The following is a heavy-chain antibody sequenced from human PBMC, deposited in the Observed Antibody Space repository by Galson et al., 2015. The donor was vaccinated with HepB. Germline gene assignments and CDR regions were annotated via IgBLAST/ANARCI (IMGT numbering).Heavy chain of an antibody. Sequence: ETLSLTCTVSGGSISSSSYYWGWIRQPPGKGLEWIGSIYYSGSTYYNPSLKSRVAISVDTSKNQFSLKLSSVTAADTAVYYCARMGPGDDFWSGYFPPPGPPGGYYYYYGMDVWGQGTTVTVSS. V-gene: IGHV4-39*01. J-gene: IGHJ6*02. D-gene: IGHD3-3*01. CDR2: IYYSGST. CDR1: GGSISSSSYY. CDR3: ARMGPGDDFWSGYFPPPGPPGGYYYYYGMDV.